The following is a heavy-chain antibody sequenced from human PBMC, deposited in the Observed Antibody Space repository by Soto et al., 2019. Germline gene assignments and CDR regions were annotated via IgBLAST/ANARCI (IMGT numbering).Heavy chain of an antibody. CDR2: IYYSGST. V-gene: IGHV4-59*01. CDR1: GGSISSYY. J-gene: IGHJ4*02. Sequence: SETLSLTCTVSGGSISSYYWSWIRQPPGKGLEWIGYIYYSGSTNYNPSLKSRVTISVDTSKNQFSLKLSSVTAADTAVYYCARGQDYDFWSGYSYYFDYWGQGTLVTVSS. D-gene: IGHD3-3*01. CDR3: ARGQDYDFWSGYSYYFDY.